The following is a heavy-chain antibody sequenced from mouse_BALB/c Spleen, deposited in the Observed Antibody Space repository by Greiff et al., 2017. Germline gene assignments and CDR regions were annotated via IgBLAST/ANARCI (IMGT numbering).Heavy chain of an antibody. D-gene: IGHD1-1*01. CDR2: INSNGGST. CDR3: ARVTTVDAMDY. V-gene: IGHV5-6-3*01. CDR1: GFTFSSYG. J-gene: IGHJ4*01. Sequence: DVKLVESGGGLVKPGGSLKLSCAASGFTFSSYGMSWVRQTPDKRLELVATINSNGGSTYYPDSVKGRFTISRDNAKNTLYLQMSSLKSEDTAMYYCARVTTVDAMDYWGQGTSVTVSS.